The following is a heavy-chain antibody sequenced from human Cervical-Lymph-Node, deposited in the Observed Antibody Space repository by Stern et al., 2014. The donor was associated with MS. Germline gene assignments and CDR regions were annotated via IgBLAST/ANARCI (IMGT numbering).Heavy chain of an antibody. Sequence: EMQLVEPGAEVKKPGESLKISCKGSGYSFTSYWIGWVRQMPGKGLEWMGILNPGDSDTRYSPSFQGQVTISADKSISTAYLQWSSLKASDTAMYYCARRHCSSRRCGWFDPWGQGTLVTVSS. V-gene: IGHV5-51*01. D-gene: IGHD2-2*01. CDR2: LNPGDSDT. CDR1: GYSFTSYW. J-gene: IGHJ5*02. CDR3: ARRHCSSRRCGWFDP.